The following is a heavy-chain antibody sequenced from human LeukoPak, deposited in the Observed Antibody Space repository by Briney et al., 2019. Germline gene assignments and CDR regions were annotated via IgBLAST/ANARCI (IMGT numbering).Heavy chain of an antibody. CDR1: GYTFTSYG. Sequence: ASVKVFCKASGYTFTSYGISWVRQAPGQGLEWMGWISAYNGNTNYAQKLQGRVTMTTDTSTSTAYMELRSLRSDDTAVYYCARDLASKEWFGELSHDYWGQGTLVTVSS. V-gene: IGHV1-18*01. D-gene: IGHD3-10*01. CDR2: ISAYNGNT. J-gene: IGHJ4*02. CDR3: ARDLASKEWFGELSHDY.